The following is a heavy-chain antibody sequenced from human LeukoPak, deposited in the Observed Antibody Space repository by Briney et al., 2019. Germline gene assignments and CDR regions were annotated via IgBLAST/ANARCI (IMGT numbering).Heavy chain of an antibody. Sequence: GGSLRLSYAPSGFTFSSYAMSWVRQAPGKGLEWVAVISGGGGGTYYADSVRGRFTISRDNSKNTVYLQMNSLRAEDTAIYYCAKAVGSSGYFSRDAFDIWGQGTMVTVSS. CDR1: GFTFSSYA. CDR2: ISGGGGGT. CDR3: AKAVGSSGYFSRDAFDI. J-gene: IGHJ3*02. D-gene: IGHD3-22*01. V-gene: IGHV3-23*01.